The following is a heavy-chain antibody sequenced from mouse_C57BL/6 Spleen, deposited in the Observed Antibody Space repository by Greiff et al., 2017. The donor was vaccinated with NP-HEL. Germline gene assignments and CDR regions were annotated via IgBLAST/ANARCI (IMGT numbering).Heavy chain of an antibody. CDR3: ARGSYYGSSYPYWYFDV. V-gene: IGHV1-64*01. J-gene: IGHJ1*03. CDR2: IHPNSGST. Sequence: QVQLQQPGAELVKPGASVKLSCKASGYTFTSYWMHWVKQRPGQGLEWIGMIHPNSGSTNYNEKFKSKATLTVDKSSSTAYMQLSSLTSEDSAVYYCARGSYYGSSYPYWYFDVWGTGTTVTVSS. D-gene: IGHD1-1*01. CDR1: GYTFTSYW.